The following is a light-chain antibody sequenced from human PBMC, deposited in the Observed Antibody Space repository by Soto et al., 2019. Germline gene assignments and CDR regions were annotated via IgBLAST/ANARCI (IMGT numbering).Light chain of an antibody. V-gene: IGLV2-14*01. CDR2: EVS. CDR1: SSDVGAYTS. J-gene: IGLJ1*01. CDR3: TSYTSDNKRNV. Sequence: QSALTQPASVSGSPGQSITISCSGTSSDVGAYTSVSWYQQHPGKAPKLMIYEVSNRPSGVSNRFSGSKSANTASLTISGLKADDEANYYCTSYTSDNKRNVFGTGTKLTVL.